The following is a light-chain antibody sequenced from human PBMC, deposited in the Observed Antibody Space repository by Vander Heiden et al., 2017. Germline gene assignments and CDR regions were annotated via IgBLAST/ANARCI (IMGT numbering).Light chain of an antibody. Sequence: QSVLTQPPSVSDAPRQRVTISCSGSSSNIGNNAVNWYQHSPGKAPKLLIYYDDRLPSGVSDRFSGSKSGTSASLAISGLQSEDEADYYCATWDDSLNGVVFGGGTRLTVL. CDR2: YDD. CDR3: ATWDDSLNGVV. V-gene: IGLV1-36*01. J-gene: IGLJ2*01. CDR1: SSNIGNNA.